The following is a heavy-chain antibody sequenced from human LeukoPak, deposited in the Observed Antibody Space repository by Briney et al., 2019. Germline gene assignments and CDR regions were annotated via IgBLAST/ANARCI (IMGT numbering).Heavy chain of an antibody. CDR2: INHSGST. J-gene: IGHJ6*04. V-gene: IGHV4-34*01. D-gene: IGHD2-15*01. CDR3: ARGGRFAPIVVVVAATQLMDV. CDR1: GGSFSAYY. Sequence: KPSETLSLTCAVYGGSFSAYYWSWIRQPPGKGLEWIGEINHSGSTNYNPSLKSRVTMSVDTSKNQFSQKLSSVTAADTAVYYCARGGRFAPIVVVVAATQLMDVWGKGTTVTVSS.